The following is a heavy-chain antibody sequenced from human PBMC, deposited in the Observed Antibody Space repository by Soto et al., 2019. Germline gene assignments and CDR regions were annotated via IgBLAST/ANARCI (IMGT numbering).Heavy chain of an antibody. V-gene: IGHV1-69*13. Sequence: SVKVSCKASGYTFTNFGISWVRQAPGQGLEWMGGIIPFFGSTDYAQKFQGRATITADESTSTTYIELSSLRPEDTAVYYCARDPWSRNGYSPSFDYWGQGTPVTVSS. CDR1: GYTFTNFG. CDR2: IIPFFGST. CDR3: ARDPWSRNGYSPSFDY. D-gene: IGHD4-4*01. J-gene: IGHJ4*02.